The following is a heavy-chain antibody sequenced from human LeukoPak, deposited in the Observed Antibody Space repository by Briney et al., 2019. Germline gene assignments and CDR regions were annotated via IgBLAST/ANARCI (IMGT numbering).Heavy chain of an antibody. CDR2: IYYSGST. D-gene: IGHD2-15*01. V-gene: IGHV4-59*01. J-gene: IGHJ3*02. CDR3: AREAARGAFDI. CDR1: GGSISSYY. Sequence: SETLSLTCTVSGGSISSYYWSWIRQPPGKGLEWIGYIYYSGSTNYNPSLKSRVTISVDTSKNQFSLKLSSVTAADTAVYYCAREAARGAFDIWGQGAMVTVSS.